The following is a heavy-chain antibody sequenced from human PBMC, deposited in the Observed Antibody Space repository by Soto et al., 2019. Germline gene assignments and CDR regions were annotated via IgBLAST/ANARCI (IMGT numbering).Heavy chain of an antibody. Sequence: EVQLLESGGGLVQPGGSLRLSCAASGFTFSSYAMSWVRQAPGRGLEWVSSLSVSSGITYYADSVKGRFTISRDTSKNTLYLQMNSLRAEDTAVYYCAKGKRGGVVVVTVNLVIAWGMGTLVSVSS. V-gene: IGHV3-23*01. CDR3: AKGKRGGVVVVTVNLVIA. J-gene: IGHJ5*02. CDR2: LSVSSGIT. D-gene: IGHD2-15*01. CDR1: GFTFSSYA.